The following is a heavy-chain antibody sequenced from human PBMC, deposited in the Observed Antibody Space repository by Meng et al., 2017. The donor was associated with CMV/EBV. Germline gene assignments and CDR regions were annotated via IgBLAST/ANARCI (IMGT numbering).Heavy chain of an antibody. D-gene: IGHD3-22*01. CDR2: IYYSGST. J-gene: IGHJ3*02. CDR1: GGSISSSSYY. Sequence: ESLKISCTVSGGSISSSSYYWGWIRQPPGKGLEWIGSIYYSGSTYYNPSLKSRVTISVDTSKNQFSLKLSSVTAADTAVYYCARREDYYDSSGSRDAFDIWGQGTMVTVSS. CDR3: ARREDYYDSSGSRDAFDI. V-gene: IGHV4-39*01.